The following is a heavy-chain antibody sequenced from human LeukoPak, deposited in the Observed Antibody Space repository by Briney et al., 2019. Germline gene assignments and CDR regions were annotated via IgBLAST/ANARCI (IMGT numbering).Heavy chain of an antibody. V-gene: IGHV4-34*01. J-gene: IGHJ3*02. CDR3: ARSYGDYVWFSAFDI. CDR2: INHSGST. Sequence: SETLSFTCAVYGGPFSGYYWSWIRQPPGKGLEWIGEINHSGSTNYNPSLKSRVTISVDTSKNQFSLKLSSVTAADTAVYYCARSYGDYVWFSAFDIWGQGTMVTVSS. D-gene: IGHD4-17*01. CDR1: GGPFSGYY.